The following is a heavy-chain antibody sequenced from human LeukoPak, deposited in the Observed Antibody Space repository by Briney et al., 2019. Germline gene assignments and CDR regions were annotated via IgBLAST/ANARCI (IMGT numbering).Heavy chain of an antibody. Sequence: KSSETLSLTCTVSGGSINNYYWSWIRQPPEKGLEWIGYIYYSGSTNYNASLKSRVTMSVDTSKNQFSLKLSSVTAADTAVYYCARHRRGDPDAYDIWGQGTKVTVSS. J-gene: IGHJ3*02. CDR1: GGSINNYY. V-gene: IGHV4-59*08. CDR3: ARHRRGDPDAYDI. CDR2: IYYSGST. D-gene: IGHD4-17*01.